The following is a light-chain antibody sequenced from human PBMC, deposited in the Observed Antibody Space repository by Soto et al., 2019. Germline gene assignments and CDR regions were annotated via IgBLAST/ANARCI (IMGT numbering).Light chain of an antibody. V-gene: IGLV2-14*01. Sequence: QSVLTQPASVSGSPGQSITISCSGTSSDIGDYHYVSWYQQHPVKAPKLIIYDVSNRPSGVSNRFSGSKSGNTASLTISGLQAEDEADYYCSSYTSSTTPYVVFGGGTKLTVL. J-gene: IGLJ2*01. CDR3: SSYTSSTTPYVV. CDR1: SSDIGDYHY. CDR2: DVS.